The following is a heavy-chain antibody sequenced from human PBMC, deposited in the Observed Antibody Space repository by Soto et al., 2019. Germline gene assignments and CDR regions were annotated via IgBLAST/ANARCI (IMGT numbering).Heavy chain of an antibody. CDR3: ATPYGDYDY. J-gene: IGHJ4*02. Sequence: GESLKISCKGSGYRFSSFWIGWVRQMPGKGLEWVGIIFPADSDTRYSPSFQGQVTISADKSISTAYLQWKSLKASDTAMYYCATPYGDYDYWGQGTLVTVSS. CDR1: GYRFSSFW. D-gene: IGHD4-17*01. CDR2: IFPADSDT. V-gene: IGHV5-51*01.